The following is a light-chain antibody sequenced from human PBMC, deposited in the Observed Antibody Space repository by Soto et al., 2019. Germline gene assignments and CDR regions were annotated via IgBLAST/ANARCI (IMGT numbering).Light chain of an antibody. V-gene: IGLV1-40*01. CDR2: DNN. J-gene: IGLJ3*02. CDR1: SSNIGAGYD. Sequence: QPVLTQPPSVSGAPGQRVTISCTGSSSNIGAGYDVHWYQQLPGTAPKLLIYDNNYRPSGVPDRFSGSKSDTSASLAITGLQAEDEADYYCQSYDTSLTGWVFGGGTKLTVL. CDR3: QSYDTSLTGWV.